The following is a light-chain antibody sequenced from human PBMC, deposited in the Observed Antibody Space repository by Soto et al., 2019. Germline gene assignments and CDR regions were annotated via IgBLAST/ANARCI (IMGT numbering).Light chain of an antibody. CDR2: GDS. V-gene: IGLV1-40*01. CDR3: QSYDSGLKGI. Sequence: QPVLTQPPSVSGAPGQRVTISCTGSRSNIGAGFDVNWYQQLPGTAPKLLIHGDSHRPSGVPDRFSGSKSGTSASLAITGLQADDDADYYSQSYDSGLKGIFGGGTKLTVL. CDR1: RSNIGAGFD. J-gene: IGLJ2*01.